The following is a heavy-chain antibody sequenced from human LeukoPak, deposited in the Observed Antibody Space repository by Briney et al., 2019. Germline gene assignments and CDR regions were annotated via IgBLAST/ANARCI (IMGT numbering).Heavy chain of an antibody. V-gene: IGHV3-23*01. J-gene: IGHJ4*02. CDR2: ISASGVMT. CDR3: AKDRSIGTYYTFDH. D-gene: IGHD1-26*01. CDR1: GFTFSYYW. Sequence: PGGSLRLSCAASGFTFSYYWMSWVRQAPGKGLEWVSSISASGVMTYYADSVKGRFTVSRDNSKNSLYLQMKSLTAADTAVYYCAKDRSIGTYYTFDHWGQGTLVSVSS.